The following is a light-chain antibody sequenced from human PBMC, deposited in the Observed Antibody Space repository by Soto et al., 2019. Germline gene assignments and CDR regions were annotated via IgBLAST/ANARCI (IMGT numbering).Light chain of an antibody. CDR3: QQSYSPLT. CDR1: QSISSY. V-gene: IGKV1-39*01. Sequence: DLQITQSPSSLSASVGDRVTITCRASQSISSYLNWYQQKPGKAPKLLIYAASSLQSGVPSRFSGSGSGTDFTLTISSLQPEDFATYYCQQSYSPLTFGGGTKVEIK. J-gene: IGKJ4*01. CDR2: AAS.